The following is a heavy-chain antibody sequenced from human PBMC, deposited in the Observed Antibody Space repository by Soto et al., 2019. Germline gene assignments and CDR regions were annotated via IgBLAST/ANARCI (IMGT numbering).Heavy chain of an antibody. D-gene: IGHD3-10*01. CDR2: VSSYNGNT. CDR1: GYTFTDHG. Sequence: GASVKVSCKTSGYTFTDHGIDRVRQAPGQGLEWVGWVSSYNGNTNYAYNLKDRVIMTTDASTSTAYMELRGLRSDDTAVYYCAREVEGSYSPADFWGQGTPVTSPQ. J-gene: IGHJ4*02. V-gene: IGHV1-18*01. CDR3: AREVEGSYSPADF.